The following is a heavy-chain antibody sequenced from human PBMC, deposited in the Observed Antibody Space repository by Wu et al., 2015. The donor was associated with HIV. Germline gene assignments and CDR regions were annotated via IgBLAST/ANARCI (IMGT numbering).Heavy chain of an antibody. CDR1: GGTFSSYA. Sequence: QVQLVQSGAEVKKPGSSVKVSCKASGGTFSSYAISWVRQAPGQGLEWMGGIIPIFGTANYAQKFQGRVTITTDESTSTAYMELSSLRSEDTAVYYCATTYYYGSGSYWPTIDYWGQGTLVTVSS. CDR3: ATTYYYGSGSYWPTIDY. D-gene: IGHD3-10*01. J-gene: IGHJ4*02. CDR2: IIPIFGTA. V-gene: IGHV1-69*05.